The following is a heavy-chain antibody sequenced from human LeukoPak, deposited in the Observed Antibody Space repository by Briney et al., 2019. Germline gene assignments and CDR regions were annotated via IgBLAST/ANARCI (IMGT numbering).Heavy chain of an antibody. CDR3: ATAPDILTGYTDY. V-gene: IGHV3-21*01. D-gene: IGHD3-9*01. Sequence: GRSLRLSCAASGFTFSSYSMNWVRQAPGKGLEWVSSISSSSSYIYYADSVKGRFTISRDNAKNSLYLQMNSLRAEDTAVYYCATAPDILTGYTDYWGQGTLVTVSS. CDR2: ISSSSSYI. J-gene: IGHJ4*02. CDR1: GFTFSSYS.